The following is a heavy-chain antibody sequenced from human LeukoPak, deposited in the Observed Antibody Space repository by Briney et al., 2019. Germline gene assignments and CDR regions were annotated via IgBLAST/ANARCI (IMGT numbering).Heavy chain of an antibody. CDR3: ATLAVWGCYPLGDDYFDY. V-gene: IGHV1-2*02. Sequence: ASVKVSCKASGYTFTGYYMHWVRQAPGQGLEWMGWINPNSGGTNYAQKFQGRVTMTRDTSISTACMELSRLRSDDTAVYYCATLAVWGCYPLGDDYFDYWGQGTLVTVSS. D-gene: IGHD3-16*02. CDR2: INPNSGGT. J-gene: IGHJ4*02. CDR1: GYTFTGYY.